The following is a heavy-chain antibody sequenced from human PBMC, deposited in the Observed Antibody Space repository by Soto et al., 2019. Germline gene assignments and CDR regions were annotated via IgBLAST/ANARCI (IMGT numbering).Heavy chain of an antibody. CDR2: INPNSGGT. V-gene: IGHV1-2*04. J-gene: IGHJ3*02. Sequence: QGQLVQSGAEVKEPGASVKVSCKASGHTFTGYYMHWVRQAPGQGLEWMGWINPNSGGTNYAQTFQGWVTMTRDTSISTAYMELSRLRSDDTAVYYCARDGEGMAVPGNSFDIWGQGTMVTVSS. CDR3: ARDGEGMAVPGNSFDI. CDR1: GHTFTGYY. D-gene: IGHD6-19*01.